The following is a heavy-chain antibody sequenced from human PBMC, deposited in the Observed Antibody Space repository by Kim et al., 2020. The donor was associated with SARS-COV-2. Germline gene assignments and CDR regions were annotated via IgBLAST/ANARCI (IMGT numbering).Heavy chain of an antibody. CDR2: INANGGST. CDR3: AKGGDWAYYYTTNGYYYCDS. D-gene: IGHD3-22*01. V-gene: IGHV3-23*01. Sequence: GGSLRLSCAASGFTFSNYAMNWVRQAPGKGLEWISAINANGGSTYYADSVKGRFAISRDNSKNTLFLQVSLLRAEDTAVYYCAKGGDWAYYYTTNGYYYCDSWGQGTLVTVSS. CDR1: GFTFSNYA. J-gene: IGHJ4*02.